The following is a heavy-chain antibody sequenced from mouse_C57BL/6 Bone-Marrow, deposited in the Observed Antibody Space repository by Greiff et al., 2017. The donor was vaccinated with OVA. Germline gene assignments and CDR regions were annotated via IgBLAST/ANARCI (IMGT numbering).Heavy chain of an antibody. CDR3: ARRIYYDYDALYYAMDY. J-gene: IGHJ4*01. CDR1: GYTFTSYW. D-gene: IGHD2-4*01. Sequence: QVQLKQPGAELVRPGSSVKLSCKASGYTFTSYWMDWVKQRPGQGLEWIGTIYPSDSETHYNQKFKDKATLTVDKSSSTAYRQLSSLTSEDSAVYYCARRIYYDYDALYYAMDYWGQGTSVTVSA. CDR2: IYPSDSET. V-gene: IGHV1-61*01.